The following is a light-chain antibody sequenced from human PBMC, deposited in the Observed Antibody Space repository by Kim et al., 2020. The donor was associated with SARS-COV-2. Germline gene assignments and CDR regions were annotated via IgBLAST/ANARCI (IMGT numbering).Light chain of an antibody. V-gene: IGKV3-20*01. Sequence: VLTQSPDTLSLSPGDRATLSCRASQSIDSSLLALYQQNPGQAPTLLICDSSTTATGIPDRFTGSGSETDFTLTISRLEPEDFALYFCQYFGGSSYTFGQETKLDI. CDR1: QSIDSSL. J-gene: IGKJ2*01. CDR3: QYFGGSSYT. CDR2: DSS.